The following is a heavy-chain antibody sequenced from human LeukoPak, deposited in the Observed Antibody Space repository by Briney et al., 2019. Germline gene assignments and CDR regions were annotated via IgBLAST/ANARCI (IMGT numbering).Heavy chain of an antibody. J-gene: IGHJ3*02. CDR2: ISGITTK. V-gene: IGHV3-48*02. Sequence: GGSLRLSCAASGFTFSSYSMNWVRQAPGKGVEWISYISGITTKFYVDSVKGRFTISRDNAKNSLYLQMNSLRDEDTAVYYCVRDVGYAFDIWGQGTMVTVSS. CDR1: GFTFSSYS. D-gene: IGHD1-26*01. CDR3: VRDVGYAFDI.